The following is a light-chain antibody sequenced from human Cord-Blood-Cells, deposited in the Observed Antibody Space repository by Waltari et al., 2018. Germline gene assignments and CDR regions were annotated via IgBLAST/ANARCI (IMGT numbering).Light chain of an antibody. V-gene: IGLV2-14*01. Sequence: QSALPQPASVSWSPRQSITFPFTGTRCDGGRYNYVSWYQQHPGKAPKLMIYDVSNRPSGVSNRFSGSKSGNTASLTISGLQAEDEADYYCSSYTSSSTRVFGGGTKLTVL. CDR3: SSYTSSSTRV. CDR1: RCDGGRYNY. CDR2: DVS. J-gene: IGLJ3*02.